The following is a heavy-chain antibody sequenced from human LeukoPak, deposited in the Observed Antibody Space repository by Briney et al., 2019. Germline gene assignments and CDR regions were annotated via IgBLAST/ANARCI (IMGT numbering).Heavy chain of an antibody. CDR1: GYSFSTYR. Sequence: PGESLKISCKGSGYSFSTYRISWVRQMPGKGLEWMGKIDPSDFYTDYSPSFQGHVTISADTSINTAFLQWSSLKTSDTAIYYCASSIAAAGIGQNTFDIWGQGTVVAVSS. J-gene: IGHJ3*02. D-gene: IGHD6-13*01. CDR3: ASSIAAAGIGQNTFDI. CDR2: IDPSDFYT. V-gene: IGHV5-10-1*01.